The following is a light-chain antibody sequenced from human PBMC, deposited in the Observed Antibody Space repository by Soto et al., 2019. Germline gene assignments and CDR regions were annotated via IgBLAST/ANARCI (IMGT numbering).Light chain of an antibody. V-gene: IGLV4-69*01. CDR1: SGHSSYA. CDR3: QTWGTDIGV. J-gene: IGLJ3*02. CDR2: VNSDGSH. Sequence: QPVLTQSPSASASLGASVKLTCTLSSGHSSYAIAWHQQQPEKGPRYLMKVNSDGSHTKGDGIPDRFSGSSSGAERYLTISSLQSEDEADYYCQTWGTDIGVFGGGTQLTVL.